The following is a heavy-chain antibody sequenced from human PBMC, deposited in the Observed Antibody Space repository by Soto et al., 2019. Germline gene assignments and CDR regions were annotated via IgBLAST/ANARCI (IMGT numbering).Heavy chain of an antibody. J-gene: IGHJ6*02. CDR1: GFTFSSYG. CDR2: ISYDGSNT. CDR3: AKEASSSSSSHYYYGMDV. D-gene: IGHD6-6*01. V-gene: IGHV3-30*18. Sequence: QVQLVESGGGVVQPGRSLRLSCAASGFTFSSYGMHWVRQAPGKGLEWVAVISYDGSNTYYADSVKGRFTISRDNSKNTLYLQMNSLRAEDTAVYYCAKEASSSSSSHYYYGMDVWGQGTTVTVSS.